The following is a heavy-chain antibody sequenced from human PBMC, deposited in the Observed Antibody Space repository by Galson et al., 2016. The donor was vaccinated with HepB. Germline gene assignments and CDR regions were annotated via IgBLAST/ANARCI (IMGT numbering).Heavy chain of an antibody. D-gene: IGHD3-3*01. Sequence: SLRLSCAASGFTFSSFWMSWVRQAPGKGLEWVANIKQDGSEKHYADSVKGLFTISRDNANHSVYLQLNSLRAEDTAVYYCARDRDFPDGHPDPFDCWGQGT. CDR2: IKQDGSEK. V-gene: IGHV3-7*03. CDR1: GFTFSSFW. J-gene: IGHJ4*02. CDR3: ARDRDFPDGHPDPFDC.